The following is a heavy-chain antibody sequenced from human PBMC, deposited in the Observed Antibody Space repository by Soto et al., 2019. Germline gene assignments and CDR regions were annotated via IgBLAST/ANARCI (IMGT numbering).Heavy chain of an antibody. V-gene: IGHV4-4*07. CDR2: IHTTGST. CDR3: ARDRAGATWSFDY. Sequence: SETLSLTSTVSGGSISSYYWSWIRQTAGKGLEWIGRIHTTGSTNYNPSLKSRVTMSVDTSRNQFSLKLSSVTAADTAIYYCARDRAGATWSFDYWGLGTLVTVSS. D-gene: IGHD6-25*01. CDR1: GGSISSYY. J-gene: IGHJ4*02.